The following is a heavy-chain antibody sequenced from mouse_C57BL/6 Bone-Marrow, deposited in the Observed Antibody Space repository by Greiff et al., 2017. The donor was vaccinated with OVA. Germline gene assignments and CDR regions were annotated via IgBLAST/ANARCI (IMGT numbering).Heavy chain of an antibody. CDR2: IYPRSGNT. CDR1: GYTFTSYG. J-gene: IGHJ4*01. V-gene: IGHV1-81*01. D-gene: IGHD6-1*01. CDR3: ARVPVYYAMDY. Sequence: QFQLQQSGAGLSRPWASVKLSCTASGYTFTSYGISWVQQRTGLGLDWIGEIYPRSGNTYYNEKFKGKATLTADKSSSTAYMALSSLTSEDSAVYFCARVPVYYAMDYWGQGTSVTVSS.